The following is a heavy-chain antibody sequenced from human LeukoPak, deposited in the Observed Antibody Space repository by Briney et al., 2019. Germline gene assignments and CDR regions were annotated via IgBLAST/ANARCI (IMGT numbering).Heavy chain of an antibody. CDR1: GFTFSSYW. D-gene: IGHD3-22*01. Sequence: GGSLRLSCAASGFTFSSYWMSWVRQAPGKGLEWVAVIWYDGSNKYYADSVKGRFTISRDNSKNTLYLQMNSLRAEDTAVYYCARDGYYYDSSGYFFDYWGQGTLVTVSS. V-gene: IGHV3-33*08. CDR2: IWYDGSNK. CDR3: ARDGYYYDSSGYFFDY. J-gene: IGHJ4*02.